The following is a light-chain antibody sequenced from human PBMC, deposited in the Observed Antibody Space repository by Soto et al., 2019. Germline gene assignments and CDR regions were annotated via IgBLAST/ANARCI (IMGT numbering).Light chain of an antibody. CDR3: TSYTTRGTYV. V-gene: IGLV2-14*03. CDR2: DVS. CDR1: SSDIGAYIY. J-gene: IGLJ1*01. Sequence: QSALTQPASVSGSPGQSIAVSCSGTSSDIGAYIYVSWYQQHPGKAPKLMIYDVSNRPSGVSDRFSGSKSGNTASLTISGLQAEDEADYYCTSYTTRGTYVFGAGTKLTVL.